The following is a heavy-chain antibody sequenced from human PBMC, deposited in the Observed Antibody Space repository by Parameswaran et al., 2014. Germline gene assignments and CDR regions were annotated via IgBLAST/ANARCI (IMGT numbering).Heavy chain of an antibody. Sequence: WVRQAPGQGLEWMGWINPTSGATFFAQKFQGKVTLTRDTSISTAYMELSRLKSDDTAVYYCARGRGANPWGQGTLVTVSS. D-gene: IGHD3-10*01. J-gene: IGHJ1*01. CDR2: INPTSGAT. V-gene: IGHV1-2*02. CDR3: ARGRGANP.